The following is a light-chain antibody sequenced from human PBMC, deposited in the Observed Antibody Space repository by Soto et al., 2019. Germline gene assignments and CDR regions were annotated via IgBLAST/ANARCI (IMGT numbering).Light chain of an antibody. CDR3: QQSYNSPLT. CDR2: TAS. V-gene: IGKV1-39*01. Sequence: DIQMTQSPSSLSASVGDRVSITCRASRSISTYLNWYQQKPGKAPKLLINTASSFQSGVPSRFSASGSGTDFALTISGLQPEDSATYYCQQSYNSPLTFGPGTKVDIE. J-gene: IGKJ3*01. CDR1: RSISTY.